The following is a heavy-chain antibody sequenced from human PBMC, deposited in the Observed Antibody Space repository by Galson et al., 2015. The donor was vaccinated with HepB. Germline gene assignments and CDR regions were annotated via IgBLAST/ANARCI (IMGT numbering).Heavy chain of an antibody. J-gene: IGHJ5*02. Sequence: SLRLSCAASGFTFSSYAMHWVRQAPGKGLEWMAVISYDGSNKYYADSVKGRFTVSRDNSKNTLYLQMNSLRAEATAVYYCARDGRRYYDFWSGYSNWFDPWGQGTLVTVAS. CDR2: ISYDGSNK. V-gene: IGHV3-30-3*01. CDR3: ARDGRRYYDFWSGYSNWFDP. CDR1: GFTFSSYA. D-gene: IGHD3-3*01.